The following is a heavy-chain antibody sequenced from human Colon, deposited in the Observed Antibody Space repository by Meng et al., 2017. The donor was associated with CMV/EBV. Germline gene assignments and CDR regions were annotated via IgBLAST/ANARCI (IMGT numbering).Heavy chain of an antibody. CDR3: ARWRTKEVGFSSSWPDY. CDR2: IIPTLGAA. V-gene: IGHV1-69*10. CDR1: AGTFGNYG. J-gene: IGHJ4*02. D-gene: IGHD6-13*01. Sequence: SVKVSCKASAGTFGNYGVSWIRQAPGQGFKWMGGIIPTLGAATYSQRFQDRVTISADKSTGTVHMDLRSLKSDDTAVYYCARWRTKEVGFSSSWPDYWGQGTLVTVSS.